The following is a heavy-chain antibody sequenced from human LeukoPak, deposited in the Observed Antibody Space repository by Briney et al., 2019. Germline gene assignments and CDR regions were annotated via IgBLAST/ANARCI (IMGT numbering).Heavy chain of an antibody. V-gene: IGHV1-18*01. CDR2: TTPYDDNP. D-gene: IGHD6-13*01. CDR1: GYRFTNFG. J-gene: IGHJ5*02. CDR3: AREGAAGEELNWFDP. Sequence: GASVKVSCKASGYRFTNFGITWVLQAPGQGLEWMGWTTPYDDNPEYGKKFQGRVTMTKDTSTDTAYLEVSSLRPDDTAVYYCAREGAAGEELNWFDPWGQGTLVTVSS.